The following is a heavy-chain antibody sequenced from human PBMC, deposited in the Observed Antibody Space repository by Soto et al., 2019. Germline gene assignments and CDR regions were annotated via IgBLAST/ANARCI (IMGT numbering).Heavy chain of an antibody. D-gene: IGHD3-3*01. CDR2: INPATGAA. V-gene: IGHV1-2*02. CDR3: ARGGGVGVAGSAAFEM. Sequence: QLHLVQSGAVVKKPGASVTVSCSASGYPVTAYYMHWVRQAPGRGLEWMGGINPATGAAKYTQTLQGRVTMTRDTSTSTVFMELSGRTSEDTAVFYCARGGGVGVAGSAAFEMWGQGTLVTVSS. CDR1: GYPVTAYY. J-gene: IGHJ3*02.